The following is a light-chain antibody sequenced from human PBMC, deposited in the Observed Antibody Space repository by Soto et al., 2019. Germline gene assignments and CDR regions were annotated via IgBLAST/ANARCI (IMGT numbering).Light chain of an antibody. J-gene: IGLJ2*01. V-gene: IGLV2-11*01. Sequence: QSALTQPRSVSGSPGQSVTISCAGSSSDIGDYHYVSWYQQYPGKPPKVIISDVSNRPSGVPDRFSGSKSGNTASLTISGLQAEDEADYYCCSYSGSYTFVLFGGGTKLTVL. CDR1: SSDIGDYHY. CDR2: DVS. CDR3: CSYSGSYTFVL.